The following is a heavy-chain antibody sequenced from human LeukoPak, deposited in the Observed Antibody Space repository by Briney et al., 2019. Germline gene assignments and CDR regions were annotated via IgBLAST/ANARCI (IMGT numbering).Heavy chain of an antibody. V-gene: IGHV3-48*03. CDR1: GFTFSTSE. CDR2: TNGGGNVN. CDR3: AKEIPLARGDAFDI. J-gene: IGHJ3*02. Sequence: PGGSVRLSSEGSGFTFSTSEINWVRQAPGTGLEWISYTNGGGNVNFYADSVKGRFKISRDNAKNFLYLQMNGLRAEDTATYYCAKEIPLARGDAFDIWGQGTLVIVSS. D-gene: IGHD1-26*01.